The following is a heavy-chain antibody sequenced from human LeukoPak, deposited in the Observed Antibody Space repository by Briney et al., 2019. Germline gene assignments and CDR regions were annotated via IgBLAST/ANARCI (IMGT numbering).Heavy chain of an antibody. CDR1: GFTFSSYA. CDR2: ISGSGGST. CDR3: AKFHDYSNYYYYYYMDV. J-gene: IGHJ6*03. Sequence: GGSLRLSCAASGFTFSSYAMSWVRQAPGQGLERVSAISGSGGSTYYADSVKGRFTISRDNSKNTLYLQMNSLRAEDTAVYYCAKFHDYSNYYYYYYMDVWGKGTTVTVSS. D-gene: IGHD4-11*01. V-gene: IGHV3-23*01.